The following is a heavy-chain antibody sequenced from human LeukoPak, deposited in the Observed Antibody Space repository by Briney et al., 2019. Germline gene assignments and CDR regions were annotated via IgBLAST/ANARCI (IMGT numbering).Heavy chain of an antibody. CDR1: GFTVNSND. CDR3: AQRSPSY. Sequence: GSLRLSCTVSGFTVNSNDMNWARQAPGKGLEWVSLIYISGVTKYADSVQGRFTISRDNSKNTLYLQMNSLRAEDTAVYYCAQRSPSYWGQGTLVTVSS. V-gene: IGHV3-66*01. CDR2: IYISGVT. D-gene: IGHD3-10*01. J-gene: IGHJ4*02.